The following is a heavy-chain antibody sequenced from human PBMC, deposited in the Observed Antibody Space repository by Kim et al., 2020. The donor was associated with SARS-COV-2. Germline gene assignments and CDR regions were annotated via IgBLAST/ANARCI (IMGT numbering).Heavy chain of an antibody. D-gene: IGHD3-10*01. CDR1: GGSFSGCY. CDR3: ARGERPLWFGELSLPYYYYSMDV. Sequence: SETLSLTCAVYGGSFSGCYWSWICQPPGKGLEWLGEINHSGSTNYNPSLKSRVTISVDTSKNQFSLKLSSVTAADTAVYYCARGERPLWFGELSLPYYYYSMDVWGQGTIVTVSS. CDR2: INHSGST. J-gene: IGHJ6*02. V-gene: IGHV4-34*01.